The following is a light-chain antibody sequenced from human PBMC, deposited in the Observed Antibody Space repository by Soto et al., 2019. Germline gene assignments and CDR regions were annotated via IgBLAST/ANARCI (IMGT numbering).Light chain of an antibody. J-gene: IGKJ4*01. CDR1: QDINTW. CDR2: AAS. CDR3: RQYNLYPLT. V-gene: IGKV1D-16*01. Sequence: DVQMTQSPSSLSASVGDRVTITCRASQDINTWLAWYQQKAEKAPKSLIYAASSLQTGVPSSFSGSQSGTEFPLSITSLQPDDSATCCCRQYNLYPLTFGGGTKVEI.